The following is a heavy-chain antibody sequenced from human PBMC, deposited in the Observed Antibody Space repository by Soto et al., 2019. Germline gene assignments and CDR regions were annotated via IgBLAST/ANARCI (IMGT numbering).Heavy chain of an antibody. V-gene: IGHV3-9*01. CDR2: ISWNSGSI. D-gene: IGHD3-3*01. J-gene: IGHJ6*02. CDR3: ARGRYDFGVVMTYYYGMDV. Sequence: PGGSLRLSCAASGFTFDDYAMHWVRQAPGKGLEWVSGISWNSGSIGYADSVKGRFTISRDNAKNSLYLQMNSLRAEDTALYYCARGRYDFGVVMTYYYGMDVWGQGTTVTVSS. CDR1: GFTFDDYA.